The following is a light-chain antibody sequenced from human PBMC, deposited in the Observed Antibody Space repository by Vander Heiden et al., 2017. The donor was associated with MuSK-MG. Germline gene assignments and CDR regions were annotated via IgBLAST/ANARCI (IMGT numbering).Light chain of an antibody. V-gene: IGKV1-39*01. Sequence: DIQMTQSPSSLSVSVGDRVTITCRASQSISSYLNWYQQKPLKAPKLLIYAASSSHSGVPSRFSGSGSATDFSLSLRMLHPEDFATYYSQWSYGTLFTFGPWTKVDIK. J-gene: IGKJ3*01. CDR1: QSISSY. CDR2: AAS. CDR3: QWSYGTLFT.